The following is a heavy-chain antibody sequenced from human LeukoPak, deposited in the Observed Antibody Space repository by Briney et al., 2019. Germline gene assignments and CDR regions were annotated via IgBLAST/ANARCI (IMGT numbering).Heavy chain of an antibody. CDR3: ARNLGYSTLHFDY. V-gene: IGHV1-18*04. Sequence: ASVKVSCKASGYTFTSYYMHWVRQAPGQGLEWMGWISAYNGNTNYAQKFQVRVIMTTDTYTNTAHMELRSLRSDDTAVYYCARNLGYSTLHFDYWGQGTLVTVSS. CDR1: GYTFTSYY. D-gene: IGHD3-22*01. CDR2: ISAYNGNT. J-gene: IGHJ4*02.